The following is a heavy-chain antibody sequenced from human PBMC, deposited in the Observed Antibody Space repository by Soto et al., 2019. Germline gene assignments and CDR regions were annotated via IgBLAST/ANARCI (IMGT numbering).Heavy chain of an antibody. Sequence: VGSLRLSCAASGFTFSSYSMHWVRQAPGKGLEWVAVIWYDGSNKYYADSVKGRFTISRDNSKNTLYLQMNSLRAEDTAVYYCARDRGGYCGGDCYSDWFDPWGQGTLVTVSS. J-gene: IGHJ5*02. V-gene: IGHV3-33*08. CDR2: IWYDGSNK. CDR3: ARDRGGYCGGDCYSDWFDP. D-gene: IGHD2-21*02. CDR1: GFTFSSYS.